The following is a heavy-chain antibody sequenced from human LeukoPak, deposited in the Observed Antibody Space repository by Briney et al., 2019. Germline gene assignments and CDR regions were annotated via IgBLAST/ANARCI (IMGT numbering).Heavy chain of an antibody. CDR1: GGSVSSGGYY. V-gene: IGHV4-31*03. CDR2: ISYSGST. J-gene: IGHJ4*02. D-gene: IGHD3-22*01. CDR3: AKSNYDSSGFGYFDF. Sequence: PSQTLSLTCTVSGGSVSSGGYYWSWIRQRPRRGLEWIGYISYSGSTYYNPSLKSRATISQDTSKNQFSLELNSVTAADAAVYYCAKSNYDSSGFGYFDFWGQGTLVTVSS.